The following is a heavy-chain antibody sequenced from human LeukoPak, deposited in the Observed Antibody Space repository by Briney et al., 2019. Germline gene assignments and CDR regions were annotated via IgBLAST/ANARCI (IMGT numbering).Heavy chain of an antibody. CDR3: ARDDSSGSHFDS. V-gene: IGHV3-11*05. D-gene: IGHD3-22*01. CDR1: GFMFNDYY. CDR2: ISPSSSFA. J-gene: IGHJ4*02. Sequence: GGSLRHSCVTSGFMFNDYYMSWIRQAPGKGLEWISYISPSSSFANYAESIKGRFTTSRDNAKNSLFLHMNSLGAEDTAMYYCARDDSSGSHFDSWGQGTLVTVSS.